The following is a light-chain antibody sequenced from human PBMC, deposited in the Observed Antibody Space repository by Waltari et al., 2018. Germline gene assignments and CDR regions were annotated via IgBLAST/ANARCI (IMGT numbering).Light chain of an antibody. CDR3: ATWDDSVNGLL. V-gene: IGLV1-44*01. CDR2: SNN. Sequence: QSVLTQPPSASGTPGQRITISCSGSGSNIGINAVTWYQQVPGTAPRLLSYSNNQRPSGVPDRFSASKSGTSASLAISGLQSEDEGDYYCATWDDSVNGLLFGGGTELTV. CDR1: GSNIGINA. J-gene: IGLJ2*01.